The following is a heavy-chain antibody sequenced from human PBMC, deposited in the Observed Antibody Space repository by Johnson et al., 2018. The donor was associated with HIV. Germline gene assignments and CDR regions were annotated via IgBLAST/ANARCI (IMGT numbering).Heavy chain of an antibody. Sequence: QVQLVESGGGVVQPGGSLRLSCAASGFTFSNYGMHWVRQAPGPGLEWVAFIRYDGSNKYYADSVKGRFTISRDNSKNTLYLQLNSRRVDDTAVYYCAKTYYYDSSGSRAFDIWGQGTMVTVSS. CDR2: IRYDGSNK. D-gene: IGHD3-22*01. CDR3: AKTYYYDSSGSRAFDI. J-gene: IGHJ3*02. CDR1: GFTFSNYG. V-gene: IGHV3-30*02.